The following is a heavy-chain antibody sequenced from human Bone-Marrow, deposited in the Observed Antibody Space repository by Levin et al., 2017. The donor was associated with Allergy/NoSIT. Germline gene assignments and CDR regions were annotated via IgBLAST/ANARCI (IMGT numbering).Heavy chain of an antibody. Sequence: PSETLSLTCTVSGASITSGTYYWSWIRQHPGKGLEWIGYIYHSGGTYYNSSLKSRVTMSLDTTKNQFSLKVTSVTVADTGVYYCTGESAAYGGFDSWGQGTLVTVSS. CDR1: GASITSGTYY. V-gene: IGHV4-31*03. CDR3: TGESAAYGGFDS. J-gene: IGHJ4*02. CDR2: IYHSGGT. D-gene: IGHD3-16*01.